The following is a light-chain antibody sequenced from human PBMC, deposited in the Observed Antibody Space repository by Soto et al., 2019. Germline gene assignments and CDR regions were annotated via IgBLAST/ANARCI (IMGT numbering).Light chain of an antibody. J-gene: IGKJ1*01. V-gene: IGKV3-20*01. CDR1: QSVSNNY. Sequence: EIVLTQSPGILSLSPGERATLSCRASQSVSNNYLAWYQQKPGQAPRLLIYDASSRATGIPDRFGGSGSGTDFTLTISRLEPEDFAVYSCQQYVGSLRTFGQGTKVEIK. CDR2: DAS. CDR3: QQYVGSLRT.